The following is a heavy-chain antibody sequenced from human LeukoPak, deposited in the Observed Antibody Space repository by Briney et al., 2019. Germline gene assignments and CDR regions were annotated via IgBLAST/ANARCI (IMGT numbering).Heavy chain of an antibody. V-gene: IGHV1-8*01. CDR1: GYTFTSYD. CDR2: MNPNSGNT. J-gene: IGHJ6*03. Sequence: GASVKVSCKASGYTFTSYDINWVRQATGQGLEWMGWMNPNSGNTGYAQKFQGRVTMTRNTSISTAYMELSSLRSEDTAVYYCARGPVLRYFDWLLPVNYYYYMDVWGKGTTVTISS. D-gene: IGHD3-9*01. CDR3: ARGPVLRYFDWLLPVNYYYYMDV.